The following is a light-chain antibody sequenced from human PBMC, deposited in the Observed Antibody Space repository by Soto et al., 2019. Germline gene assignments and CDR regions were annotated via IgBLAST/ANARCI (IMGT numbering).Light chain of an antibody. CDR3: QVWDIGSGVA. CDR2: YDS. CDR1: NIGSKS. J-gene: IGLJ2*01. V-gene: IGLV3-21*04. Sequence: SYVLSQAPSVSVAPGKTARVTSGGNNIGSKSVHWYQQKPGQAPVLVIYYDSDRPSGIPERFSGSNSGNTATLTISRVEAGDEADYYCQVWDIGSGVAFGGGTKVTVL.